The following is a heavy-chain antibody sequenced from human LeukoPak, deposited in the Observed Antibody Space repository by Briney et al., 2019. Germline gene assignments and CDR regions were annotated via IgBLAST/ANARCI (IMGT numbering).Heavy chain of an antibody. CDR2: IYHSGST. V-gene: IGHV4-38-2*02. CDR3: ACYYGSGSHNHYYYYMDV. CDR1: GYSISSGYY. J-gene: IGHJ6*03. Sequence: SETLSLTCTVSGYSISSGYYWGWIRQPPGKGLEWIGSIYHSGSTYYNPSLKSRVTISVDTSKNQFSLKLSSVTAADTAVYYCACYYGSGSHNHYYYYMDVWGKGTTVTVSS. D-gene: IGHD3-10*01.